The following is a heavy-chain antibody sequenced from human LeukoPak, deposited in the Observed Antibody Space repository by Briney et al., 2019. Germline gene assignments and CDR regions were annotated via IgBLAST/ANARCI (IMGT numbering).Heavy chain of an antibody. Sequence: GSLRLSCAASGFTFSSYAMSWIRQPPGKGLEWIGYIYYSGSTNYNPSLKSRVTISVDTSKNQFSLKLSSVTAADTAVYYCARELAAAGPNEAIDYWGQGTLVTVSS. D-gene: IGHD6-13*01. CDR2: IYYSGST. CDR1: GFTFSSYA. V-gene: IGHV4-59*01. J-gene: IGHJ4*02. CDR3: ARELAAAGPNEAIDY.